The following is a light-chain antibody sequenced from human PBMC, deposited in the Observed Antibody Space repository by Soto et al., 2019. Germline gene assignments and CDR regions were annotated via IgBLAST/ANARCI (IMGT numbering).Light chain of an antibody. Sequence: DIQMTQSPSSLSASIGDRANITCRASQSIDNYVNWYQQKPGKAPKVLIYVASSLQSGVPSRFSGTGSGTDFTLTISSLQPQDFATYYCQQSYSTPRTFGPGTKVDLK. CDR1: QSIDNY. CDR2: VAS. J-gene: IGKJ3*01. CDR3: QQSYSTPRT. V-gene: IGKV1-39*01.